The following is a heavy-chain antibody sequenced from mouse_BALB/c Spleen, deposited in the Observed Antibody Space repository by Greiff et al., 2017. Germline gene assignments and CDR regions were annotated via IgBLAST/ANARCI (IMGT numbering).Heavy chain of an antibody. J-gene: IGHJ1*01. Sequence: EVMLVESGGGLVQPGGSRKLSCAASGFTFSSFGMHWVRQAPEKGLEWVAYISSGSSTIYYADTVKGRFTISRDNPKNTLFLQMTSLRSEDTAMYYCARDYYGSSYVGYFDVWGAGTTVTVSS. V-gene: IGHV5-17*02. CDR2: ISSGSSTI. CDR1: GFTFSSFG. CDR3: ARDYYGSSYVGYFDV. D-gene: IGHD1-1*01.